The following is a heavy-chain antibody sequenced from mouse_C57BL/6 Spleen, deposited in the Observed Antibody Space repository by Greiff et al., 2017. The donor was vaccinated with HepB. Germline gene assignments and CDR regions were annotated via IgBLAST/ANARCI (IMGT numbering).Heavy chain of an antibody. V-gene: IGHV1-5*01. Sequence: VQLQQSGTVLARPGASVKMSCKPSGYTFTSYWMHWVKQRPGQGLEWIGAIYPGNSDTSYNQKFKGKAKLTAVTSASTAYMELSSLTNEDSAVYYCTRSYYGSSYEDFDYWGQGTTLTVSS. J-gene: IGHJ2*01. CDR2: IYPGNSDT. CDR1: GYTFTSYW. D-gene: IGHD1-1*01. CDR3: TRSYYGSSYEDFDY.